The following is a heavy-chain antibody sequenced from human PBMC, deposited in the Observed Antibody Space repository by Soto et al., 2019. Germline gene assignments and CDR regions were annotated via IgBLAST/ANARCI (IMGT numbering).Heavy chain of an antibody. V-gene: IGHV3-11*01. D-gene: IGHD1-1*01. Sequence: GGSLRLSCAASGFSFSDYYMSWIRQAPGKGLEWVSYISFSDNSIYYADSVKGRFTISRDNAKNSLYLQMNSLRAEDTAVYNCAIDIQPPGLFFDFWGQGTLVTVSS. CDR3: AIDIQPPGLFFDF. CDR1: GFSFSDYY. CDR2: ISFSDNSI. J-gene: IGHJ4*02.